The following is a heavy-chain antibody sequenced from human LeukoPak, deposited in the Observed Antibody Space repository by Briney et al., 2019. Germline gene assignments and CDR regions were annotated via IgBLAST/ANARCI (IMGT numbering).Heavy chain of an antibody. J-gene: IGHJ4*02. Sequence: PSETLSLTCAVYGGSFSGYYWSWIRQPPGKGLEWIGEINHSGSTNYNPSLKSRVTISVDTSKNQFSLKLSSVTAADTAVYYCARGEGRIAAAVPYYFDYWGQGTLVTVSS. V-gene: IGHV4-34*01. CDR1: GGSFSGYY. CDR2: INHSGST. CDR3: ARGEGRIAAAVPYYFDY. D-gene: IGHD6-13*01.